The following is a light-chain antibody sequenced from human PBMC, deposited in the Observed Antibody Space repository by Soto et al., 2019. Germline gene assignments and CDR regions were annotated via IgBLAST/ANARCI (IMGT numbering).Light chain of an antibody. CDR1: QSVGIR. CDR3: QQYINWPPWT. CDR2: GAS. J-gene: IGKJ1*01. V-gene: IGKV3-15*01. Sequence: EIVMTQSPVTLSVSPGERATLSCRASQSVGIRLAWYQQKPGQSPRLLIHGASTRATGIPARFSGSGSGTDFTLTISGLQSEDFAVYYCQQYINWPPWTFGQGTKVEIK.